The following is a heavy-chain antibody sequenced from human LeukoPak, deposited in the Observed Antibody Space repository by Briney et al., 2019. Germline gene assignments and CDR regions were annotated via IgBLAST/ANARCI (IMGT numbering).Heavy chain of an antibody. D-gene: IGHD3-9*01. J-gene: IGHJ4*02. CDR1: GGSISSSSYY. V-gene: IGHV4-39*07. Sequence: SETLSLTCTVSGGSISSSSYYWGWIRQPPGKGLEWIGSINYSGSTNYNSSLKSRVTISVDTSKNQFSLKLSSVTAADTAVYYCSLVIASGGDYWGQGTLVTVSS. CDR2: INYSGST. CDR3: SLVIASGGDY.